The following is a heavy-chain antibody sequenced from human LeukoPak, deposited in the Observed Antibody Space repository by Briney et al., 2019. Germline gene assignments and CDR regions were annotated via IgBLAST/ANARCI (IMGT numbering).Heavy chain of an antibody. V-gene: IGHV3-30*18. CDR3: AKTYYYDNSGYYYFDS. D-gene: IGHD3-22*01. CDR2: ISYDGSNK. J-gene: IGHJ4*02. Sequence: GGSLRLSCAASGFTFSSYGMHWVRQAPGKGLEWVAVISYDGSNKYYADSVKGRFTISRDNSKNTLYLQMNSLRAEDTAVYYCAKTYYYDNSGYYYFDSWGQGTLVTVSS. CDR1: GFTFSSYG.